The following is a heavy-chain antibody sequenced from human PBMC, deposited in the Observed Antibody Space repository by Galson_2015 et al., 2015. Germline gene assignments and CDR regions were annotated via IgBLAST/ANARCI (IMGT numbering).Heavy chain of an antibody. J-gene: IGHJ5*02. Sequence: LRLSCAASGFTFGDYAMSWFRQAPGKGLEWVGFIRSKAYGGTTEYAASVKGRFTISRDDSKSIAYLQMNSLKTEDTAVYYCTRVAYGDYVGWFDPWGQGTLVTVSS. CDR1: GFTFGDYA. V-gene: IGHV3-49*03. D-gene: IGHD4-17*01. CDR2: IRSKAYGGTT. CDR3: TRVAYGDYVGWFDP.